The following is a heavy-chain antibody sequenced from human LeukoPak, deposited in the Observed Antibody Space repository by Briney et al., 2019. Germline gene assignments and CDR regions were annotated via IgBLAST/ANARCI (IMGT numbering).Heavy chain of an antibody. CDR3: ASRPFLYGFRTYFDN. D-gene: IGHD3-10*01. CDR2: MKQSGTP. J-gene: IGHJ4*02. V-gene: IGHV4-34*01. Sequence: KPSETLSLTCAVYGGSFSAFHWNWIRQSPAKGLEWLGEMKQSGTPRYNPSLQSRVTKSVDKSKNQFSLNVRSVTAADTAVYYCASRPFLYGFRTYFDNWAQGTLVTVSS. CDR1: GGSFSAFH.